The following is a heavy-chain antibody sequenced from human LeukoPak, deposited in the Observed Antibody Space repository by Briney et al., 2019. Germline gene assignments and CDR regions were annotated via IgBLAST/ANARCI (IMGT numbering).Heavy chain of an antibody. CDR3: ARVGSWDAFDI. Sequence: GSLRLSCAASGFTFSSYAMHWVRQAPGKGPEYVSAITSNGGNTYYANSVKGRFTISRDNSKNTLYLQMGSLRAEDMAVYYCARVGSWDAFDIWGQGTMVTVSS. V-gene: IGHV3-64*01. CDR1: GFTFSSYA. J-gene: IGHJ3*02. D-gene: IGHD1-26*01. CDR2: ITSNGGNT.